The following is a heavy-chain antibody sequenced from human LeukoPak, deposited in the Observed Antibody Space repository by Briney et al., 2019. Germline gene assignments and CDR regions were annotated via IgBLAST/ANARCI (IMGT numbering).Heavy chain of an antibody. D-gene: IGHD2-15*01. CDR2: ISAYNGNT. CDR3: ARDRGPYCSGGSCYSIGY. V-gene: IGHV1-18*01. J-gene: IGHJ4*02. CDR1: GYTFTSYG. Sequence: ASVKVSCKASGYTFTSYGISWVRQAPGQVLECMGWISAYNGNTNYAQKLQGRVTMTTDTSTSTAYMELRSLRSDDTAVYYCARDRGPYCSGGSCYSIGYWGQGTLVTVSS.